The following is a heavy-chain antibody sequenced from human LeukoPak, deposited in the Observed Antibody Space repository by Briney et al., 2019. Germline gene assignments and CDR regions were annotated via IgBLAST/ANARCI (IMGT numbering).Heavy chain of an antibody. CDR1: GYTFTSYY. Sequence: ASVKVSCKASGYTFTSYYMHWVRQAPGQGLEWMGIINPSGGSTSYAQKFQGRVTMTRDMSTSTVYMELSSLRSEDTAVYYCARCLTPSAYGHYYFYMDVWGKGTTVTISS. CDR2: INPSGGST. D-gene: IGHD4-23*01. J-gene: IGHJ6*03. V-gene: IGHV1-46*01. CDR3: ARCLTPSAYGHYYFYMDV.